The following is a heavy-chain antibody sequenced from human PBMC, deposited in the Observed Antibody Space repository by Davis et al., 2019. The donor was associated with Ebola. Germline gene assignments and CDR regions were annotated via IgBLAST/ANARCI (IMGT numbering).Heavy chain of an antibody. V-gene: IGHV3-64D*08. J-gene: IGHJ4*02. CDR2: INNIGSST. CDR3: VKWGAY. Sequence: AGSLTLSCSPSGITFSSYTFHWVRQAPGKGLEYISSINNIGSSTYYADSVKGRFTISRDNSQNTLYLQMSSLRTEDTAVYYCVKWGAYWGQGTLVTVSS. CDR1: GITFSSYT. D-gene: IGHD3-16*01.